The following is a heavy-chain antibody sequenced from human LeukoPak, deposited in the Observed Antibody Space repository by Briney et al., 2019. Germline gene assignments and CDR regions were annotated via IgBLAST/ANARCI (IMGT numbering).Heavy chain of an antibody. J-gene: IGHJ2*01. V-gene: IGHV4-61*01. D-gene: IGHD4-17*01. CDR3: ARVGYGDYWYFDL. CDR1: GGSVSSGSSS. CDR2: IYYSGST. Sequence: SETLSLTCSVSGGSVSSGSSSWSWIRQPPGKGLEWIGYIYYSGSTNYNPSLKSRVTISVDTSKNQFSLKLSSVTAADTAVYYCARVGYGDYWYFDLWGRGTLVTVSS.